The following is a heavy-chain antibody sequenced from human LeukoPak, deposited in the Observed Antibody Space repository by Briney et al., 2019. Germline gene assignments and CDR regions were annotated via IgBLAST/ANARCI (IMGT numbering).Heavy chain of an antibody. CDR1: GYRFTNYL. CDR2: IYPGDSDT. J-gene: IGHJ4*02. Sequence: GESLKISCKGSGYRFTNYLIGWVRQMPGKSLEWMGIIYPGDSDTRYSPSFQGQVIISADKSIGTAYLQWSSLKAPDTAIYYCARHASGDYNPTRYFDYWGQGTLVTVSS. V-gene: IGHV5-51*01. D-gene: IGHD4-17*01. CDR3: ARHASGDYNPTRYFDY.